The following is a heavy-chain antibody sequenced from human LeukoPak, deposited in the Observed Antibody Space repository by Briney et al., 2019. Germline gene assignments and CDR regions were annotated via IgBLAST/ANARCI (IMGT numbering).Heavy chain of an antibody. CDR1: GSHLTLYR. CDR2: IYGGDSDT. CDR3: ARDRGCNSGDCYADY. J-gene: IGHJ4*02. Sequence: GGSLNIPSTRSGSHLTLYRTVWVRTKPGKSLKRLEIIYGGDSDTRYSPSFQCQVTVSAEKTGIAAYLQEGSLKGSDSAVYYCARDRGCNSGDCYADYWGQGTLVTVSS. V-gene: IGHV5-51*01. D-gene: IGHD2-21*02.